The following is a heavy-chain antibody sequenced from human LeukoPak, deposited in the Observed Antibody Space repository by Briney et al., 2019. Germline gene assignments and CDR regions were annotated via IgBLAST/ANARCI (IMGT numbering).Heavy chain of an antibody. CDR1: GGSISSRSYY. CDR2: IYYSGST. D-gene: IGHD5-18*01. J-gene: IGHJ4*02. Sequence: SETLSLTCTVSGGSISSRSYYWGWIRQPPGKGLEWIGYIYYSGSTNYNPSLKSRVTISVDTSRNQFSLKLSSVTAADTAVYYCARDSRYSYDSWGQGTLVTVSS. CDR3: ARDSRYSYDS. V-gene: IGHV4-61*01.